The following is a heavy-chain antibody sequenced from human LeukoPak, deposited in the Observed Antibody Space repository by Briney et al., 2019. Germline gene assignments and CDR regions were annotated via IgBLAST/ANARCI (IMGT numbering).Heavy chain of an antibody. D-gene: IGHD3-10*01. CDR3: ARLLYGSGSYYIFDY. Sequence: SETLSLTCAVSGGSISSNNWWNWVRQPPGKGLEWIGEIYHSGNSNYNPSLKNRVTISVDTTKNQFSLKLSSVTAADTAVYYCARLLYGSGSYYIFDYWGQGTLVTVSS. CDR2: IYHSGNS. J-gene: IGHJ4*02. CDR1: GGSISSNNW. V-gene: IGHV4-4*02.